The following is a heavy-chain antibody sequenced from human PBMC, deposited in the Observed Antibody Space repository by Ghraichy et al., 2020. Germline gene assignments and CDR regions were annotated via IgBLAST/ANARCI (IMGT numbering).Heavy chain of an antibody. CDR2: IRGSGSST. D-gene: IGHD3-22*01. V-gene: IGHV3-23*01. J-gene: IGHJ3*01. CDR1: AFTFSSYA. CDR3: AKDRDYYDSSGYYFNAFGF. Sequence: GVLNISCAASAFTFSSYAMTWVRQAPGKGLEWVSTIRGSGSSTYYTDSVKGRFTISRDNSKNTLYLQMNSLRAEDTAVYYCAKDRDYYDSSGYYFNAFGFWGKGTLVTVSS.